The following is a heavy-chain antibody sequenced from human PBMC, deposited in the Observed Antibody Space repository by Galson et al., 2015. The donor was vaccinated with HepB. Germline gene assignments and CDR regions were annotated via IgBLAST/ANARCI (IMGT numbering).Heavy chain of an antibody. CDR3: ARGGGVGDTYYYDSSGYYLVSAKEPYYFDY. J-gene: IGHJ4*02. CDR2: ISSSGSTI. Sequence: SLRLSCAASGFTFSDYYMSWIRQAPGKGLEWVSYISSSGSTIYYADSVKGRFTISRDNAKNSLYLQMNSLRAEDTAVYYCARGGGVGDTYYYDSSGYYLVSAKEPYYFDYWGQGTLVTVSS. D-gene: IGHD3-22*01. CDR1: GFTFSDYY. V-gene: IGHV3-11*01.